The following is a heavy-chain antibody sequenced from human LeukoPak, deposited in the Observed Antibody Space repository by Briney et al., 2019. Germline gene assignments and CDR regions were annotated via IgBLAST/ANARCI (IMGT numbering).Heavy chain of an antibody. CDR2: IYYSGST. D-gene: IGHD3-22*01. CDR1: GASISSSSFY. Sequence: SETLSLTCSVSGASISSSSFYWGWIRQSPGKGLEWIGSIYYSGSTYFNPSLKSRVTMSVDTSKNHFSLKLTSVTAADTAVYYCARHPGYYDSSGYYVSAFDIWGQGTMVTVSS. J-gene: IGHJ3*02. V-gene: IGHV4-39*01. CDR3: ARHPGYYDSSGYYVSAFDI.